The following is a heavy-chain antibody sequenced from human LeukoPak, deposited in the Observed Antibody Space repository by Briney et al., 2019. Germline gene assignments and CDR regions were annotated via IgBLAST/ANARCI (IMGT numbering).Heavy chain of an antibody. J-gene: IGHJ4*02. CDR1: AFTFNNYW. CDR3: ARDTYRSFDY. Sequence: PGGSLRLSCAASAFTFNNYWMHWVRQAPGKGLVWVSHINSEGTSTIYADSMKGRFTISRDNAKNTLYLQMNSLRAEGTAVYYCARDTYRSFDYWGQGTLVTVSS. CDR2: INSEGTST. D-gene: IGHD6-19*01. V-gene: IGHV3-74*01.